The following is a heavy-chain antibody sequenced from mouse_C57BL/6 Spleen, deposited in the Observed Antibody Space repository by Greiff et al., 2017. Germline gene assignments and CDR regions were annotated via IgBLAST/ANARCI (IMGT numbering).Heavy chain of an antibody. V-gene: IGHV5-4*01. J-gene: IGHJ3*01. D-gene: IGHD1-1*01. Sequence: EVKLVESGGGLVKPGGSLKLSCAASGFTFSSYAMSWVRQTPEKRLEWVATISDGGSYTYYPDNVKGRFTLSRDNAKNNLYLQMSHLNSEDTAMYYCARDKYYGNTWFAYWGQGTLVTVSA. CDR3: ARDKYYGNTWFAY. CDR2: ISDGGSYT. CDR1: GFTFSSYA.